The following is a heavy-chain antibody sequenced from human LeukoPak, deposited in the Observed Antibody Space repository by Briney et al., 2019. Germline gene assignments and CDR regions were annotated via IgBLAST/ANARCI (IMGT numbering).Heavy chain of an antibody. CDR1: GYTFTSYY. D-gene: IGHD6-6*01. J-gene: IGHJ4*02. V-gene: IGHV1-46*01. CDR3: ARGSIAARPPPQHFDY. CDR2: INPSGGST. Sequence: ASVKVSCKASGYTFTSYYMHWVRQAPGQGLEWMGIINPSGGSTSYAQKFQGRVTMTRDTSTSTVYMELSSLRSEDTAVYYCARGSIAARPPPQHFDYWGQGTLVTVSS.